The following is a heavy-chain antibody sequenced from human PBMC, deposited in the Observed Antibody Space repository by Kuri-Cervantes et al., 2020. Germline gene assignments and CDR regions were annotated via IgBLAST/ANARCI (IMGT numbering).Heavy chain of an antibody. D-gene: IGHD3-3*01. CDR3: ARLIPNYDFWSGYYWGAYYFDY. Sequence: SETLSLTCTVSGGSISSSSYYWGWIRQPPGKGLEWIGSIYYSGSTYYNPSLKSRVTISVDTSKIQFSLKLSSVTAADTAVYYCARLIPNYDFWSGYYWGAYYFDYWGQGTLVTVSS. J-gene: IGHJ4*02. CDR2: IYYSGST. CDR1: GGSISSSSYY. V-gene: IGHV4-39*01.